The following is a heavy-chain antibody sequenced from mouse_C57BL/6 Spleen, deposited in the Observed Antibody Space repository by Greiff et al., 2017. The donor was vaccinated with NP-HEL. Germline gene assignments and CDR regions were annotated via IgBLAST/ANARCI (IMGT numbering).Heavy chain of an antibody. CDR2: IPPNSGST. D-gene: IGHD1-1*01. CDR3: ARSPGSSYRYAMDY. Sequence: QVQLQQPGAELVKPGASVKLSCTASGYTFTSYWMHWVKQRPGQGLEWIGMIPPNSGSTNYNEKFKSKATLTVDKSSSTAYMQLSSLTSEDSAVYYCARSPGSSYRYAMDYWGQGTSVTVSS. CDR1: GYTFTSYW. V-gene: IGHV1-64*01. J-gene: IGHJ4*01.